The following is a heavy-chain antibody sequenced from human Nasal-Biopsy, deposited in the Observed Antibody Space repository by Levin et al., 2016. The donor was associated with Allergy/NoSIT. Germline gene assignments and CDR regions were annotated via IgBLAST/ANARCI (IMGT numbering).Heavy chain of an antibody. CDR3: AKGYFDSRGSSNCFDP. Sequence: SETLSLTCAIFGGSIDTNNWWHWVRQPPGKGLEWIGYIHSSGSTNYNPSLKSRVTISVDTSKNQFSLSLSSVTAADTAVYYCAKGYFDSRGSSNCFDPWGQGTLVTVSS. D-gene: IGHD3-22*01. CDR1: GGSIDTNNW. J-gene: IGHJ5*02. CDR2: IHSSGST. V-gene: IGHV4-4*02.